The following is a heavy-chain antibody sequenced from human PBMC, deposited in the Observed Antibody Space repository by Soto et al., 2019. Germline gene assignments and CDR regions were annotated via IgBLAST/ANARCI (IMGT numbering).Heavy chain of an antibody. CDR2: IYQSGSA. V-gene: IGHV4-30-2*01. CDR1: GGSVSSGSYY. Sequence: SETLSLTCTVSGGSVSSGSYYWSWIRQPPGKGLEWIGYIYQSGSAYYNPSLKSRVTISLDRSKNHFSLKLTSVTAADTAVYYCARLGNCRGGSCYPNWFDPWGQGTLVTVSS. CDR3: ARLGNCRGGSCYPNWFDP. J-gene: IGHJ5*02. D-gene: IGHD2-15*01.